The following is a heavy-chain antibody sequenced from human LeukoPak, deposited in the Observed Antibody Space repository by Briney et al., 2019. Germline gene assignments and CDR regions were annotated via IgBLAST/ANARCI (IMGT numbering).Heavy chain of an antibody. CDR3: ARGRKIVVVMGGFFDY. V-gene: IGHV3-7*03. Sequence: GGSLRLSCAASGFIFSSYWMSWVRQAPGKGLEWVANIKQDGSEKYYVDSVKGRFTISRDNAKNSLYLQMDSLRVEDTAAYYCARGRKIVVVMGGFFDYWGQGTLVTVSS. CDR1: GFIFSSYW. CDR2: IKQDGSEK. D-gene: IGHD3-22*01. J-gene: IGHJ4*02.